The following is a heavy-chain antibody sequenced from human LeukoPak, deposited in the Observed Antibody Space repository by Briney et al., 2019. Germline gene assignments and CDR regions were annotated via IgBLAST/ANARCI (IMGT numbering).Heavy chain of an antibody. CDR3: ARDLSHCSGGRCYSAHFDY. D-gene: IGHD2-15*01. J-gene: IGHJ4*02. CDR1: GFTFSDYW. Sequence: GGSLRLSCVASGFTFSDYWMHRVRHVPGKGLVWVSRINTDMSSTVYTDSVKGRFTISRDNAKNTLYLQMNSLRAEDTAVYYCARDLSHCSGGRCYSAHFDYWGLGTLVTVSS. CDR2: INTDMSST. V-gene: IGHV3-74*03.